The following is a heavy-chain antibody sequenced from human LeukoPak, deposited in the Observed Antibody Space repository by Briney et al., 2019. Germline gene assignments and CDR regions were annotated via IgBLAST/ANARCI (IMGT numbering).Heavy chain of an antibody. V-gene: IGHV3-30*02. Sequence: PGGSLRLSCAASGFTFNSYGMHWVRQAPGKGLEWVSLIRYDGTNKYYADSVKGRFTISRDNSKNTLYLQMNSLRAEDTAVYYCAKVRGTGRAAAPFDYWGQGTLVTVSS. CDR1: GFTFNSYG. D-gene: IGHD6-13*01. CDR2: IRYDGTNK. J-gene: IGHJ4*02. CDR3: AKVRGTGRAAAPFDY.